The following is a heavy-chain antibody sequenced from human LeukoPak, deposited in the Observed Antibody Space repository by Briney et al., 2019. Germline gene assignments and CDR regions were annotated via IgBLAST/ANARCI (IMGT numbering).Heavy chain of an antibody. CDR1: GGSISSYY. D-gene: IGHD3-3*01. J-gene: IGHJ2*01. CDR2: IYYSGST. V-gene: IGHV4-59*08. CDR3: ARSYYDFWSGYYISGPYWYFDL. Sequence: SETLSLTCTVSGGSISSYYWSWIRQPPGKGLEWIGYIYYSGSTNYNPSLKSRVTISVDTSKNQFSLKLSSVTAADTAVYYCARSYYDFWSGYYISGPYWYFDLWGRGTLVTVSS.